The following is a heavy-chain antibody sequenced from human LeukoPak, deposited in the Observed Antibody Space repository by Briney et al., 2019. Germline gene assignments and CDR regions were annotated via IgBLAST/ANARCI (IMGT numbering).Heavy chain of an antibody. CDR2: IYYSGST. CDR3: ARQMAAAGTVDALDI. CDR1: GGSFSTYY. Sequence: SETLSLTCTVSGGSFSTYYWSWIRQPPGKGLEWIGYIYYSGSTDYNPSLRSRVDMSVDTSKNQFSLKLSSVTAADTAVYYCARQMAAAGTVDALDIWGQGTMVTVSS. D-gene: IGHD6-13*01. V-gene: IGHV4-59*08. J-gene: IGHJ3*02.